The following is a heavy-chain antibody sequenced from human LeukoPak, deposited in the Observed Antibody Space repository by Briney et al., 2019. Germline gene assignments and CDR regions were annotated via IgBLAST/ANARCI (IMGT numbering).Heavy chain of an antibody. J-gene: IGHJ4*02. CDR3: ARGDDYGDYWGLY. CDR2: ISAYNGNT. CDR1: GYTFTSYA. V-gene: IGHV1-18*01. D-gene: IGHD4-17*01. Sequence: ASVKVSCKASGYTFTSYAMNWVRQAPGQGLEWMGWISAYNGNTNYAQKLQGRVTMTTDTSTSTAYMELRSLRSDDAAVYYCARGDDYGDYWGLYWGQGTLVTVSS.